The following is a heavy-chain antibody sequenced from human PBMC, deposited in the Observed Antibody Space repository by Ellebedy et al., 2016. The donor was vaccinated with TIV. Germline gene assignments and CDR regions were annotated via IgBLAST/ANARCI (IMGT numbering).Heavy chain of an antibody. CDR3: ARGGDSSGYYSHIHWYFDL. J-gene: IGHJ2*01. V-gene: IGHV3-7*01. D-gene: IGHD3-22*01. Sequence: GESLKISXAASGFTFSSYWMSWVRQAPGKGLEWVANIKQDGSEKYYVDSVKGRFTISRDNAKNSLYLQMNSLRAEDTAVYYCARGGDSSGYYSHIHWYFDLWGRGTLVTVSS. CDR2: IKQDGSEK. CDR1: GFTFSSYW.